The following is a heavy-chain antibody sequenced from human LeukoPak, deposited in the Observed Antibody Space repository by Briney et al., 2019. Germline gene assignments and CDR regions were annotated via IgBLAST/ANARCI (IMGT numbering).Heavy chain of an antibody. CDR2: IKQDGSEK. D-gene: IGHD3-10*01. J-gene: IGHJ4*02. CDR1: GFTFSSYW. Sequence: GGSLRLSCAASGFTFSSYWMSWVRQAPGKGLEWVANIKQDGSEKYYVDSVKGRFTISRDNAKKSLYLQMNSLRAEDTAVYYCARDWFGDGYYSDYWGQGSLVTVSS. V-gene: IGHV3-7*05. CDR3: ARDWFGDGYYSDY.